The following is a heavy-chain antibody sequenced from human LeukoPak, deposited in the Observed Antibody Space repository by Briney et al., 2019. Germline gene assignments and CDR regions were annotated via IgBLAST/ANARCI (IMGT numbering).Heavy chain of an antibody. CDR3: ARGGYCTNGVCYEGSPPPLPNPTRFDY. CDR1: GGSFSGYY. D-gene: IGHD2-8*01. V-gene: IGHV4-34*01. J-gene: IGHJ4*02. CDR2: INHSGST. Sequence: PSETLSLTCAVYGGSFSGYYWSWIRQPPGKGLEWIGEINHSGSTNYNPSLKSRVTISVDTSKNQFSLKLSSVTAADTAVYYCARGGYCTNGVCYEGSPPPLPNPTRFDYWGQGTLVTVSS.